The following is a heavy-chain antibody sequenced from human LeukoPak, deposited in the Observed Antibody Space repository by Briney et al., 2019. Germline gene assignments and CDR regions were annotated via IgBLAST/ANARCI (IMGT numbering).Heavy chain of an antibody. CDR3: ARSNWNDRYYFDY. Sequence: SQTLSLTCTVPGGSISSGGYYWCWIRQHPGKGLEWIGYIYYSGRTYYNPSLKRRVPISVDMSKNLFSLKLSSVTAADTAVYYCARSNWNDRYYFDYWGQGTLVTVSS. D-gene: IGHD1-1*01. CDR1: GGSISSGGYY. CDR2: IYYSGRT. J-gene: IGHJ4*02. V-gene: IGHV4-31*03.